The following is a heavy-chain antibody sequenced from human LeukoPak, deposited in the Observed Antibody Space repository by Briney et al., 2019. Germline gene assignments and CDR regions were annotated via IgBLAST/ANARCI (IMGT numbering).Heavy chain of an antibody. Sequence: GASVKVSCKASGYTFTGYYMHWVRQAPGQGLEWMGWINPNRGGTNYAQKFQGRVTMTRDTSISTAYMELSRLRSDDTAVYYCARDSSGWYIDYWGQGTLVTVSS. J-gene: IGHJ4*02. CDR3: ARDSSGWYIDY. V-gene: IGHV1-2*02. D-gene: IGHD6-19*01. CDR1: GYTFTGYY. CDR2: INPNRGGT.